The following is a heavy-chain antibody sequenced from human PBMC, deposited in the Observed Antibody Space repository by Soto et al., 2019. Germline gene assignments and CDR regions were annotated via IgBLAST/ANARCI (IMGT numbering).Heavy chain of an antibody. CDR1: RYTFSDYC. J-gene: IGHJ4*02. D-gene: IGHD3-10*01. CDR3: ANDAGYYYGPRSYYRGHFDY. V-gene: IGHV3-74*01. CDR2: INGDGSNT. Sequence: WGSLRISSAASRYTFSDYCMPWVRQDTGKGPVWLSRINGDGSNTSYAHSVKGRFTISRDNAKNTLYLQMNSLRAEDTALYYCANDAGYYYGPRSYYRGHFDYWGQGTLVTVSS.